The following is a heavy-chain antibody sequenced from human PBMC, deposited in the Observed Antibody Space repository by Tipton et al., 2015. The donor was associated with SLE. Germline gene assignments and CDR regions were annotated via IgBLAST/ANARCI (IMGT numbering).Heavy chain of an antibody. CDR1: GFDFTNFV. Sequence: SLRLSCAASGFDFTNFVMNWVRQAPGRGLEWVSSISGSGSTMYYTESAKGRFSISRDNSKNTLDLVMNNLRAEDTAIYYCEKGRDRLYLHGLMNWGQGTLVTVSS. CDR2: ISGSGSTM. D-gene: IGHD3-16*01. V-gene: IGHV3-23*01. J-gene: IGHJ4*02. CDR3: EKGRDRLYLHGLMN.